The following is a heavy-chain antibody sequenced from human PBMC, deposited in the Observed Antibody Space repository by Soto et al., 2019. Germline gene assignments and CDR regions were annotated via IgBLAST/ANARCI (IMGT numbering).Heavy chain of an antibody. D-gene: IGHD6-19*01. V-gene: IGHV4-61*01. J-gene: IGHJ4*02. Sequence: PSETLSLTCSVSGASVSSGSFYWSWIRQPPGKGLEGIGFIYNNETFNYNPSLKSRVTLSVDTSKHQFSLKLSSVTAADTAVYYCARVPLRYSSSHHFDSWGQGALVTVSS. CDR1: GASVSSGSFY. CDR2: IYNNETF. CDR3: ARVPLRYSSSHHFDS.